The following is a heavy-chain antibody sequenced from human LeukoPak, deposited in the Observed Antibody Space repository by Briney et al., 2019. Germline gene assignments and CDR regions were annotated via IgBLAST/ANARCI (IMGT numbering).Heavy chain of an antibody. J-gene: IGHJ4*02. CDR1: GFTFSSYA. V-gene: IGHV3-30-3*01. Sequence: GGSLRLSCAASGFTFSSYAMHWVRQAPGKGLEWVAVISYDGSNKYYADSVKGRFTISRDNSKNTLNLQMNSLRVEDTAVYYCAKAYCSSTNCFADYWGQGTLVTVSS. D-gene: IGHD2-2*01. CDR2: ISYDGSNK. CDR3: AKAYCSSTNCFADY.